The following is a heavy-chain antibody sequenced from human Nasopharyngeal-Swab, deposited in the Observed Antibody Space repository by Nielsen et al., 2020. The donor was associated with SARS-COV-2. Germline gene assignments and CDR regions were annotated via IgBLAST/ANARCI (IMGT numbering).Heavy chain of an antibody. CDR1: GFTFSSYS. V-gene: IGHV3-21*01. J-gene: IGHJ6*02. CDR3: ARDEQLAYGMDV. Sequence: GGSLRLSCAASGFTFSSYSMNWVRQAPGKGLEWVSSISRSSSYIYYADSVKGRFTISRDNAKNSLYLQMNSLRAEDTAVYYCARDEQLAYGMDVWGQGTTVTVSS. D-gene: IGHD6-6*01. CDR2: ISRSSSYI.